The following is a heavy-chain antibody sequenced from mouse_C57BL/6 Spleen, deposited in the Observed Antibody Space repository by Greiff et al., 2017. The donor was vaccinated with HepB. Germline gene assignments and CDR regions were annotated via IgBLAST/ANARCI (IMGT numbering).Heavy chain of an antibody. Sequence: EVQLVESGEGLVKPGGSLQLSCAASGFTFSRYAMSWVRQTPEKRLEWVAYISSGGAYIYYADTVKGRFTISRDNARNTLYLQRSSLKSEDTAMYYCTRGGDFYYAMDYWGQGTSVTVSS. CDR2: ISSGGAYI. J-gene: IGHJ4*01. V-gene: IGHV5-9-1*02. CDR1: GFTFSRYA. CDR3: TRGGDFYYAMDY. D-gene: IGHD2-13*01.